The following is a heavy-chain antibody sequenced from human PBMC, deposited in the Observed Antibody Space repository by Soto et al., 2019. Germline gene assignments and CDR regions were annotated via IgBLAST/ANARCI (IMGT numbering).Heavy chain of an antibody. D-gene: IGHD3-16*01. V-gene: IGHV1-3*04. Sequence: ASVKVSCKTSGYTFTSYSMHWVRQAPGQRPEWMGWINTGNGDTKYSGNFQGRLTIARDTSASTAYMELTSLRSEDTAVYYCVRDSNNKWWSSWSWGQGTLVTVSS. CDR3: VRDSNNKWWSSWS. CDR1: GYTFTSYS. CDR2: INTGNGDT. J-gene: IGHJ5*02.